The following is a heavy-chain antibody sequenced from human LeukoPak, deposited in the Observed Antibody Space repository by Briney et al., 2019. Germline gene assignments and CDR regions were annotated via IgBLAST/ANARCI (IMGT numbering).Heavy chain of an antibody. D-gene: IGHD1-20*01. V-gene: IGHV4-59*01. J-gene: IGHJ4*02. Sequence: SGTLSLTCTVPGGSISSYYWSWIRQPPGKGLEWIGYIYYSGSTNYNPSLKGRVTISVDTSKNQFSLKLSSVTAADTAVYYCARDRITGLFDYWGQGTLVTVSS. CDR1: GGSISSYY. CDR3: ARDRITGLFDY. CDR2: IYYSGST.